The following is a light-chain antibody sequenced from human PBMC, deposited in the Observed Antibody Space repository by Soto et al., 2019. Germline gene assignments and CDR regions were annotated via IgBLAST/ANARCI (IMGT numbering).Light chain of an antibody. Sequence: EIIMTQSPGTLSLSPWERATLSCRASQSVSSSYLAWYQQKPGQAPRLLTFGASSRATGIPDRFSASGSGTDFTLTISRLEPEDFAVYYCQQYGSSGTFGQGTKVDIK. CDR3: QQYGSSGT. V-gene: IGKV3-20*01. CDR1: QSVSSSY. J-gene: IGKJ1*01. CDR2: GAS.